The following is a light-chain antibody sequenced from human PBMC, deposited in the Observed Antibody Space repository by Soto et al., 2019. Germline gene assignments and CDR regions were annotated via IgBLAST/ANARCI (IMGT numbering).Light chain of an antibody. CDR1: QSISSY. Sequence: DIQMTQSPSSLSASVGDRVTITCRASQSISSYLNWYQQKPGKAPKLLIYAASSLQSGVPSRFSGSGSGTDCTLTISSLHPEDCATYYCQQSYSTPLTFGGGTKVEIK. CDR3: QQSYSTPLT. CDR2: AAS. J-gene: IGKJ4*01. V-gene: IGKV1-39*01.